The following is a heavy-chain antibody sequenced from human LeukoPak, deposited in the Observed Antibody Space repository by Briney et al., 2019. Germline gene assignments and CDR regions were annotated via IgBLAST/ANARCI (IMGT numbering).Heavy chain of an antibody. J-gene: IGHJ6*03. Sequence: GESLKISCKASGYTFTGYYMHWVRQAPGQGLEWMGWINPNSGGTNYAQKFQGRVTMTRDTSISTAYMELSRLRSDDTAVYYCARTATYFDWLPPPGYYYYYMDVWGKGTTVTVSS. D-gene: IGHD3-9*01. CDR2: INPNSGGT. V-gene: IGHV1-2*02. CDR1: GYTFTGYY. CDR3: ARTATYFDWLPPPGYYYYYMDV.